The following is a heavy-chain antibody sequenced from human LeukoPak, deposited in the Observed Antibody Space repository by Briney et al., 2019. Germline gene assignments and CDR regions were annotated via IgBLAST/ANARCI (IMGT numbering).Heavy chain of an antibody. V-gene: IGHV3-30*02. Sequence: GGSLRLSCAASGFTFSSYGMHWVRPAPGKGLEWVAFIRYDGSNKYYADSVKGRFTISRDNSKNTLYLQMNSLRAEDTAVYYCAKKVGQLLYYYYYMDVWGKGTTVTVSS. CDR3: AKKVGQLLYYYYYMDV. D-gene: IGHD2-2*01. CDR2: IRYDGSNK. CDR1: GFTFSSYG. J-gene: IGHJ6*03.